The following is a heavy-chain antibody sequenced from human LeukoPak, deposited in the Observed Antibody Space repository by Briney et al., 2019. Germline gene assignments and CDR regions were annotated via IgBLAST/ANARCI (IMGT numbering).Heavy chain of an antibody. D-gene: IGHD3-22*01. CDR1: GYTFTSYY. V-gene: IGHV1-46*01. CDR3: ARDYYDSSSFRTPSDY. CDR2: INPSGGST. Sequence: ASVKVSCKASGYTFTSYYMHWVRQAPGQGLERMGIINPSGGSTSYAQKFQGRVTMTRDTSTSTVYMELSSLRSEDTAVYYCARDYYDSSSFRTPSDYWGQGTLVTVSS. J-gene: IGHJ4*02.